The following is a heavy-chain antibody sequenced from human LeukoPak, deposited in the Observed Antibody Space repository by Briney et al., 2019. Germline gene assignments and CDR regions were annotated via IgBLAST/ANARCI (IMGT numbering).Heavy chain of an antibody. J-gene: IGHJ4*02. Sequence: SETLSLTCTVSGGSISSYYWSWIRQPPGKGLEWIGYIYYSGNTNYNPSLKSRVTISVDTSKKQFSLNLRSVTAADTAVYYCARTPTYYGSATYLDYWGQGTLVPVSS. CDR2: IYYSGNT. V-gene: IGHV4-59*01. CDR1: GGSISSYY. CDR3: ARTPTYYGSATYLDY. D-gene: IGHD3-10*01.